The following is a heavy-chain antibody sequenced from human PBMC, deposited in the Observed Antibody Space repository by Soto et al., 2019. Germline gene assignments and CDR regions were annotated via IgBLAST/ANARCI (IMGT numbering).Heavy chain of an antibody. D-gene: IGHD6-13*01. Sequence: GGSLRLSCAASGFTFSSYWMSWVRQAPGKGLEWVANIKQDGSEKYYVDSVKGRFTISRDNANNSRYLQMNSLRAEDTAVYYCAREIAAAGPDIYYYYYYMDVWGKGTTVTVSS. J-gene: IGHJ6*03. CDR3: AREIAAAGPDIYYYYYYMDV. V-gene: IGHV3-7*01. CDR1: GFTFSSYW. CDR2: IKQDGSEK.